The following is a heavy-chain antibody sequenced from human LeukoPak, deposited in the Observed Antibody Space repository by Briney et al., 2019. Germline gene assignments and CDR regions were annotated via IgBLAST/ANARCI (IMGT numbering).Heavy chain of an antibody. CDR3: ARARYCSGGSCYSLHY. D-gene: IGHD2-15*01. CDR1: GYTFTSYY. CDR2: INPSGGST. V-gene: IGHV1-46*01. Sequence: ASVKVSCKASGYTFTSYYMHWVRQAPGQGLEWMGIINPSGGSTDYAQKFQGRVTMTRDTSTSTVYMELSSLRSEDTAVYYCARARYCSGGSCYSLHYWGQGTLVSVSS. J-gene: IGHJ4*02.